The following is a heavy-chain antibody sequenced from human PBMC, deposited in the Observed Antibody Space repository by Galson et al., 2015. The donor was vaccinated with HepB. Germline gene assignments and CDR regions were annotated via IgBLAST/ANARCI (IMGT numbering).Heavy chain of an antibody. Sequence: SVKVSCKVSGYSLTELSMHWVRQAPGKGLEWLGGFNPDDGERIYTQKFQGRVTLTEDTTTDTASMELSSLRSEDTAVYYCATKKYYYDSSDYATFDYWGQGTLVTVSS. D-gene: IGHD3-22*01. CDR3: ATKKYYYDSSDYATFDY. J-gene: IGHJ4*02. CDR2: FNPDDGER. CDR1: GYSLTELS. V-gene: IGHV1-24*01.